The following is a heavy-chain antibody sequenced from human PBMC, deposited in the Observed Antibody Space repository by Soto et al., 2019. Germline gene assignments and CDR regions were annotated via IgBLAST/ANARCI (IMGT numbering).Heavy chain of an antibody. CDR1: GFTFSDYY. CDR3: ARGSGSVYDTNWFDP. J-gene: IGHJ5*02. D-gene: IGHD5-12*01. CDR2: ISSSGSSI. V-gene: IGHV3-11*01. Sequence: GGSLRLSCAASGFTFSDYYMNWIRQAPGKGLEWISYISSSGSSIYYADSVKGRFTISGDSATNSLYLQMSSLRAEDTAMYYCARGSGSVYDTNWFDPWGQGTLVTVSS.